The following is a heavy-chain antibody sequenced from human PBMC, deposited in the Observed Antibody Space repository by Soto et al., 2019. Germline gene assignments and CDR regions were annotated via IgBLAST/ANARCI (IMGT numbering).Heavy chain of an antibody. Sequence: GASVKVSCKASGYTFTSYAMHWVRQAPGQRLEWMRRIIPILGIANYAQKFQGRVTITADKSTSTAYMELSSLRSEDTAVYYCAITPAYSSGWLRHRPDYYYYGMDVWGQGTTVTVSS. V-gene: IGHV1-69*04. CDR3: AITPAYSSGWLRHRPDYYYYGMDV. J-gene: IGHJ6*02. CDR2: IIPILGIA. CDR1: GYTFTSYA. D-gene: IGHD6-19*01.